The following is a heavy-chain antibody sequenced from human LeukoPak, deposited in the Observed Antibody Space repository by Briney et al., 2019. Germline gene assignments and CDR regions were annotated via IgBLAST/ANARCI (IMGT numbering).Heavy chain of an antibody. V-gene: IGHV3-66*01. CDR3: ARKSGYSGYGSDY. CDR1: GFTVSSNY. D-gene: IGHD5-12*01. J-gene: IGHJ4*02. CDR2: IYSGGST. Sequence: PGGSLRLSCAASGFTVSSNYMSWVRQAPGKGLEWVSGIYSGGSTYYADSVKGRFTISRDNSKNTLYLQMNSLRAEDTAVYYCARKSGYSGYGSDYWGQGTLVTVSS.